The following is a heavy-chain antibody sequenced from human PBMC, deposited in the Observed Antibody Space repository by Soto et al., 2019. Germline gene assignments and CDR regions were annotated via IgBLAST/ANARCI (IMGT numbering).Heavy chain of an antibody. V-gene: IGHV4-38-2*02. CDR1: GYSISSGYY. Sequence: SETLSLTCAVSGYSISSGYYWGWIRHPPGKGLELIGSICHSGSTYYNPSLKSRVTISVDTSKNQFYLKLSSVTAADTAVYYCARDLKTHRSSWTFEYWGPGTLVTLSS. D-gene: IGHD6-13*01. CDR3: ARDLKTHRSSWTFEY. J-gene: IGHJ4*02. CDR2: ICHSGST.